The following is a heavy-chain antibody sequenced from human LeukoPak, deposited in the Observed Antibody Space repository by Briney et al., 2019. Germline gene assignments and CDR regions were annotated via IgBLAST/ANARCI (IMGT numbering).Heavy chain of an antibody. V-gene: IGHV3-33*01. J-gene: IGHJ4*02. CDR1: GSTFSSYG. D-gene: IGHD2-21*02. CDR2: IWYDGSHK. CDR3: ARDLGGCGDRFCSYYFDH. Sequence: GGSLRLSCGASGSTFSSYGMNWLRQAPGKGLEWVAVIWYDGSHKYYADSAKGRFTISRDNSKNTVSLQMDSLRVEDTALYYCARDLGGCGDRFCSYYFDHWGQGIQVTVSS.